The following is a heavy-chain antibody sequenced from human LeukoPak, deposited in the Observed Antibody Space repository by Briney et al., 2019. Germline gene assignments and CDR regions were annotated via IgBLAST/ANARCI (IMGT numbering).Heavy chain of an antibody. CDR2: ISGSGSTI. D-gene: IGHD3-22*01. Sequence: GGSLRLSCAASEFTFSDYYMSWIRQAPGKGLEWVSYISGSGSTIYYADSVKGRFTISRDNAKNSLYLQMNSLRAEDTAVYYCARDLDHYYDSSGYIDYWGQGTLVTVSS. J-gene: IGHJ4*02. V-gene: IGHV3-11*01. CDR1: EFTFSDYY. CDR3: ARDLDHYYDSSGYIDY.